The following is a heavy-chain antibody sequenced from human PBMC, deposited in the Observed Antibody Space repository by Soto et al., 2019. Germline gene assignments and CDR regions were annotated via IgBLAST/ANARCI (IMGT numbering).Heavy chain of an antibody. J-gene: IGHJ4*02. CDR3: ARRPHCSGGICYYGLNN. CDR1: GYTFTNSD. D-gene: IGHD2-15*01. Sequence: QVQLVQSGAEVKKPAASVKVSCKASGYTFTNSDINWVREAPGQGLEWMGWMNPDSGHAAYAQKFQGRVTLTTSTSTSTVYMEMRSLGSEDTAVYYRARRPHCSGGICYYGLNNWGQGTLVTVSS. V-gene: IGHV1-8*01. CDR2: MNPDSGHA.